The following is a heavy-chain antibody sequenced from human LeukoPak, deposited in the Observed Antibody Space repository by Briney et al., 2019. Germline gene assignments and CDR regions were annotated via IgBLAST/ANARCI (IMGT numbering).Heavy chain of an antibody. V-gene: IGHV3-53*01. Sequence: GGSLRLSCTAPGFTVSNNYMNWVRQAPEKGLEWVSVIYSGGDTYYADSVKGRFTISRDSSKNTLYLQMNSLRAEDTAVYYCARWQSTSGWTYYFDYWGQGTLVTVSS. J-gene: IGHJ4*02. CDR2: IYSGGDT. D-gene: IGHD6-19*01. CDR3: ARWQSTSGWTYYFDY. CDR1: GFTVSNNY.